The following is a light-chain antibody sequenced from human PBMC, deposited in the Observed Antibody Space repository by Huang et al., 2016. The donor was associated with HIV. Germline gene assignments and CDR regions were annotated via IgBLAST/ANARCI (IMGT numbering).Light chain of an antibody. CDR1: QTLSTN. J-gene: IGKJ1*01. CDR3: QQYDNWPPT. CDR2: GAS. Sequence: DIVLTHSAATLSVSPGESATLSCRGSQTLSTNLAWYQQRPGQAPRLRIYGASIRASGVPARFSGSGSGTDFTLTISSLQSEDFAVYYCQQYDNWPPTFGQGTKVEI. V-gene: IGKV3-15*01.